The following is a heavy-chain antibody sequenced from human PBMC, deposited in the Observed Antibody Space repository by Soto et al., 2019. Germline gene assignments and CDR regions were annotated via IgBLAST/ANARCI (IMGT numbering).Heavy chain of an antibody. Sequence: SETLSLTCTVSGGSISNYYWSWIRQPPGKGLEWIGYIYYSGSTNYNPSLKSRVTISVDTSKNQFSLKLSSVTAADTAVYYCARSENWFDPWGQGTLVTVSS. J-gene: IGHJ5*02. CDR3: ARSENWFDP. CDR1: GGSISNYY. CDR2: IYYSGST. V-gene: IGHV4-59*01.